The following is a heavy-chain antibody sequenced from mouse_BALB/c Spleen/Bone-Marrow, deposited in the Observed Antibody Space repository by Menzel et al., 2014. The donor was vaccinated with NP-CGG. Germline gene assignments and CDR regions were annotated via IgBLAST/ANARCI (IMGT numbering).Heavy chain of an antibody. CDR3: TGYGNYVETSFAY. Sequence: EVKLQESGTVLARPGASVKMSCKASGYSSTSYWMHWVKQRPGQGLEWIGAIYPGNSDTRYNQKFKGKAKLTAVTSASTAYMELSSLTNEDSAVYYCTGYGNYVETSFAYWGQGTLVTVSA. J-gene: IGHJ3*01. V-gene: IGHV1-5*01. CDR1: GYSSTSYW. CDR2: IYPGNSDT. D-gene: IGHD2-1*01.